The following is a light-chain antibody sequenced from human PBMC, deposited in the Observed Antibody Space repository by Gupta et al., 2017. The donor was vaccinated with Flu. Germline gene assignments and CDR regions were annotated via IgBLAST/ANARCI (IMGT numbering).Light chain of an antibody. CDR1: QSISSW. V-gene: IGKV1-5*03. CDR3: QQYNSLT. Sequence: DIQMTQSPSTLSASVGDRVTITCRASQSISSWLAWYQQKPGKAPKLLIYKASSLGSGVPSRFSGSGSETEFTITISSLQPDEFATYYCQQYNSLTFGQGTKVEIK. CDR2: KAS. J-gene: IGKJ1*01.